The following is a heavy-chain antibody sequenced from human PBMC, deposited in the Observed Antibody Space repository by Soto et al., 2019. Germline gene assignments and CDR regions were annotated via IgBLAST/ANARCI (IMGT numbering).Heavy chain of an antibody. J-gene: IGHJ4*02. CDR2: INHSGST. V-gene: IGHV4-31*11. CDR1: GRSISSVGYY. CDR3: ARESDIAARSLLSREYYFDY. D-gene: IGHD6-6*01. Sequence: NPSETLSLTCAVSGRSISSVGYYWSWVRQHPGKGLEWIGSINHSGSTYYNPSLKNRASISVDTSKNQFYLRLSSVTAADTAVYYCARESDIAARSLLSREYYFDYWGQGTLVTVSS.